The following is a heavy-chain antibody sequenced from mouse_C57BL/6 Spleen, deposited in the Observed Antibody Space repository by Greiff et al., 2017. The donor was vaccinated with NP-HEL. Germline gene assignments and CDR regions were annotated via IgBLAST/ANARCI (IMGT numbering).Heavy chain of an antibody. CDR2: IDPENGDT. Sequence: EVMLVESGAELVRPGASVKLSCTASGFNIKDDYMHWVKQRPEQGLEWIGWIDPENGDTEYASKFQGKATITADTSSDTAYLQLSSLTSEDTAVYYCTTSIYYGSSLAWFAYWGQGTLVTVSA. CDR3: TTSIYYGSSLAWFAY. D-gene: IGHD1-1*01. V-gene: IGHV14-4*01. J-gene: IGHJ3*01. CDR1: GFNIKDDY.